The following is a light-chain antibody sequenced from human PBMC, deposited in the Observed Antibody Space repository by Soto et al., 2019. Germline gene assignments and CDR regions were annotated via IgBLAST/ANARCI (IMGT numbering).Light chain of an antibody. Sequence: IQMTQSPSTLSASVGARVTITGRASPSISSWLAWYQQKPGKAPKVLIYDASSLESGFPSRFSGSGSGTEFTLTISSLQPDDFATEYCPQYNSDSSFTCGQGTKLEIK. J-gene: IGKJ2*01. CDR2: DAS. CDR1: PSISSW. CDR3: PQYNSDSSFT. V-gene: IGKV1-5*01.